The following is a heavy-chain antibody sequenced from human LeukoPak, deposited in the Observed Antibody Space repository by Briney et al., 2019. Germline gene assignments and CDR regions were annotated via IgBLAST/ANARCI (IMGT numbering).Heavy chain of an antibody. V-gene: IGHV3-53*05. J-gene: IGHJ6*02. CDR2: LYSGGSA. CDR3: ARYRNYHYGMDV. Sequence: GGSLRLSCAASGFTVSNNYMSWVRQAPGKGLEWVLVLYSGGSAYYADSVKGRFTSSRDNSKNTLYLQVNSLRAEDTAVYYCARYRNYHYGMDVWGQGTTVTVSS. CDR1: GFTVSNNY. D-gene: IGHD3-16*02.